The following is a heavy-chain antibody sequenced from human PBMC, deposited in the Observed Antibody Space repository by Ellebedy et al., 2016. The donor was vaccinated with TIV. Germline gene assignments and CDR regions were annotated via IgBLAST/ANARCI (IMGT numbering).Heavy chain of an antibody. Sequence: GGSLRLSCAASGNTFSSYNMNWVRQAPGKGLQWVSYISTTSSNIYYADSMKGRFTISRDNAKNSLTLQMDSLRDEDTAVYYCVRDGGRDGYTYWYFDLWGRGTLVTVSS. CDR2: ISTTSSNI. D-gene: IGHD5-24*01. CDR1: GNTFSSYN. V-gene: IGHV3-48*02. CDR3: VRDGGRDGYTYWYFDL. J-gene: IGHJ2*01.